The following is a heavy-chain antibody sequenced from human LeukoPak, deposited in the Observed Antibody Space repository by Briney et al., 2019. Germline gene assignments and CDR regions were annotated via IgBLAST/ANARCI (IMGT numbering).Heavy chain of an antibody. D-gene: IGHD1-1*01. CDR1: GFTFRNYW. V-gene: IGHV3-74*01. Sequence: GGSLRLSCAASGFTFRNYWMHWVRHAPGKGLVWVSRISRDGATTHYAGSVKGRFTISRDNAKNMVYLQMDSLSAVDTAVYYCVRLLDIDYWGQGTLVTVSS. J-gene: IGHJ4*02. CDR3: VRLLDIDY. CDR2: ISRDGATT.